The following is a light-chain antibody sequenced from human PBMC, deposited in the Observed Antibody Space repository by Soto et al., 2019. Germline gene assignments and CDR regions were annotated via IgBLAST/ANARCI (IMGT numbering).Light chain of an antibody. Sequence: EIVLTQSPATLSLSPGERATLSCRASQSVSSYLAWYQQKPGQAPRLLIYDASNRATGIPARFSGSGSGTDFTLTISSLEPEDFSVYYCQQRSNWPRGITFGGGTKVELK. J-gene: IGKJ4*01. CDR3: QQRSNWPRGIT. V-gene: IGKV3-11*01. CDR2: DAS. CDR1: QSVSSY.